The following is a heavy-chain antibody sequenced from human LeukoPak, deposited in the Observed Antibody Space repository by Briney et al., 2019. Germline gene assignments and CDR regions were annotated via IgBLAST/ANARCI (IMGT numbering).Heavy chain of an antibody. CDR1: GFTFSDYY. CDR3: AREGGDYYDSSGYYFLVPGIGYYFDY. D-gene: IGHD3-22*01. J-gene: IGHJ4*02. Sequence: GGSLRLSCAASGFTFSDYYMSWIRQAPGKGLEWVAVISYDGSNKYYADSVKGRFTISRDNSKNTLYLQMNSLRAEDTAVYYCAREGGDYYDSSGYYFLVPGIGYYFDYWGQGTLVTVSS. V-gene: IGHV3-30*03. CDR2: ISYDGSNK.